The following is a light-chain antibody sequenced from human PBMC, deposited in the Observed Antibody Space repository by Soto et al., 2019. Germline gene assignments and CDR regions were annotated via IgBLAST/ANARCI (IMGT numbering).Light chain of an antibody. J-gene: IGKJ1*01. V-gene: IGKV3-20*01. CDR1: QSVSSN. Sequence: EIVMTQSPATLSVSPGERATLSCRASQSVSSNLAWYQQKPGQAPRILIYAASSRATGIPDRFSGSGSGPDFTLTISRLEPEDFAVYFCQHYGDSPWTFGQGTKVDIK. CDR3: QHYGDSPWT. CDR2: AAS.